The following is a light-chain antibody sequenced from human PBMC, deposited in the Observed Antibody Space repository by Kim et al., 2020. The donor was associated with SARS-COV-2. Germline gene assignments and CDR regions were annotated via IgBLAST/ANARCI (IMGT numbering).Light chain of an antibody. V-gene: IGKV3-11*01. J-gene: IGKJ1*01. CDR1: QSVSSY. CDR3: QQRSNWPPWT. Sequence: PGERATLSCRASQSVSSYLAWYQQKPGQAPRLLIYDASNRATGIPARFSGSGSGTDFTLTISSLEPEDFAVYYCQQRSNWPPWTFGQGTKVDIK. CDR2: DAS.